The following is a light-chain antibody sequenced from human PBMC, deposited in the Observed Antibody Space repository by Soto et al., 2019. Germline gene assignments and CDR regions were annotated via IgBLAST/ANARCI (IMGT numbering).Light chain of an antibody. Sequence: DIQMTQSPSTLSASVGDRVTITCRASQSISTWLAWYQQKPGKAPKLLVSKASSLEGGVPSRFSVSGSGTEFTLTISSLQPDDFATSYCQRYLNRWTFGQGTKVQIK. CDR2: KAS. CDR1: QSISTW. CDR3: QRYLNRWT. V-gene: IGKV1-5*03. J-gene: IGKJ1*01.